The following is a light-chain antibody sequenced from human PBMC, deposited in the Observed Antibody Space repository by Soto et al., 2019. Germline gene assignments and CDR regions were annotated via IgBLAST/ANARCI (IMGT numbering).Light chain of an antibody. CDR3: QQLNSYPIT. CDR1: QSVSGW. CDR2: AAS. Sequence: DIQMTQSPSTLSASVGDTVTVTCRASQSVSGWLAWYQQKPGKAPKLLTYAASTLQSGVPSRFSGSGSGTDFTLTISSLQPEDFATYYCQQLNSYPITFGQGTRLEIK. J-gene: IGKJ5*01. V-gene: IGKV1-5*01.